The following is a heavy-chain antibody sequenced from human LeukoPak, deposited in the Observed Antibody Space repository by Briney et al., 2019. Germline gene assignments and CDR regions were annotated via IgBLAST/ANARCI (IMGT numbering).Heavy chain of an antibody. V-gene: IGHV3-7*03. J-gene: IGHJ5*02. CDR3: AKYGADTVVVPAAMLGWFDP. CDR2: IKQDGSEK. CDR1: GFTFSSYW. D-gene: IGHD2-2*01. Sequence: PGGSLRLSCAASGFTFSSYWMSWVRQAPGKGLEWVANIKQDGSEKYYVDSVKGRFTISRDNSKNTLYLQMNSLRAEDTAVYYCAKYGADTVVVPAAMLGWFDPWGQGTLVTVSS.